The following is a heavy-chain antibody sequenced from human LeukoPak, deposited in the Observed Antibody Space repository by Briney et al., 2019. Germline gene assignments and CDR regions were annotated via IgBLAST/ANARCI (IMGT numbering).Heavy chain of an antibody. D-gene: IGHD6-6*01. CDR2: INHSGST. CDR3: ARGVRIAARPNWFDP. V-gene: IGHV4-34*01. Sequence: PSETLSLTCAVYGGSFSGYCWSWIRQPPGKGLEWIGEINHSGSTNYNPSLKNRVTISVDTSKNQFSLKLSSVTAADTAVYYCARGVRIAARPNWFDPWGQGTLVTVSS. J-gene: IGHJ5*02. CDR1: GGSFSGYC.